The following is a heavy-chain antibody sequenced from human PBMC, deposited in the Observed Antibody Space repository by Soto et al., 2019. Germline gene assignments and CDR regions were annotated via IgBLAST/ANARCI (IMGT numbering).Heavy chain of an antibody. CDR3: ARQLRDTATWAFDS. CDR1: GCSIGSSSYY. D-gene: IGHD5-18*01. Sequence: SETLSLTCTVSGCSIGSSSYYWGWIRQPPGKGLEWMGSIYYSGNRNYTQSLKSRVTMSVATSENTISMRLTSVTASDTAVYYCARQLRDTATWAFDSWGQGILVTVSS. V-gene: IGHV4-39*01. CDR2: IYYSGNR. J-gene: IGHJ4*02.